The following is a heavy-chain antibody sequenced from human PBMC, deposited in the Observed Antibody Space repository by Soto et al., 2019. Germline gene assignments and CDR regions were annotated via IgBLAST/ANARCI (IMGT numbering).Heavy chain of an antibody. Sequence: GGSLRLSCAVSGFTFSDHYMDWVRQAPGKGLEWVGRTRNKANSYTTEYAASVKGRFTISRDDSKNSLYLQMNSLKTEDTAVYYCARVGDYGGKFDYWGQGTLVTVSS. V-gene: IGHV3-72*01. D-gene: IGHD4-17*01. J-gene: IGHJ4*02. CDR2: TRNKANSYTT. CDR3: ARVGDYGGKFDY. CDR1: GFTFSDHY.